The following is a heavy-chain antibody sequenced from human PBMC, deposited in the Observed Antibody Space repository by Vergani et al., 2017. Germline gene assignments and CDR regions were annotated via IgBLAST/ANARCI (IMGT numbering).Heavy chain of an antibody. D-gene: IGHD6-19*01. CDR3: ARWRIAVAGKFDP. Sequence: EVQLVESGGGLIQPGGSLRLSCAASGFTVSSNYMSWVRQAPGKGLEWVSVIYSGGSTYYADSVKGRFTISRDNSKNTLYLQMNSLRAEDTAVYYCARWRIAVAGKFDPWGQGTLVTVSS. J-gene: IGHJ5*02. V-gene: IGHV3-53*01. CDR1: GFTVSSNY. CDR2: IYSGGST.